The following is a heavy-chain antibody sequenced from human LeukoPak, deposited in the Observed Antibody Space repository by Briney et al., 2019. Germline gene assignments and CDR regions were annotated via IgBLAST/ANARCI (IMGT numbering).Heavy chain of an antibody. CDR2: IIPIFGTA. CDR1: GGTFSSYA. J-gene: IGHJ6*02. CDR3: ARSSQGGYYPGYYYYGMDV. D-gene: IGHD3-22*01. Sequence: GASVKVSCKASGGTFSSYAISWVRQAPGQGLEWMGGIIPIFGTANYAQKFQGRVTITADESTSTAHMELSSLRSEDTAVYYCARSSQGGYYPGYYYYGMDVWGQGTTVTVSS. V-gene: IGHV1-69*13.